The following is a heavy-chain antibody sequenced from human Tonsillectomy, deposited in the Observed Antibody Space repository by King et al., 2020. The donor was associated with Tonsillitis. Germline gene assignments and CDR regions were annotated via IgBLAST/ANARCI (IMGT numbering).Heavy chain of an antibody. CDR3: ARGSSPAPGEFDY. CDR1: GFTFISYW. V-gene: IGHV3-74*01. J-gene: IGHJ4*02. D-gene: IGHD7-27*01. Sequence: VQLVESGGGLVQPGGSLRLSCAASGFTFISYWMHWVRQAPGKGLVWVSRLNSEGSSTSYADSGKGRFTISRDNAKNTRYLQMNSLRAEDTAVYYCARGSSPAPGEFDYWGQGTLVTVSS. CDR2: LNSEGSST.